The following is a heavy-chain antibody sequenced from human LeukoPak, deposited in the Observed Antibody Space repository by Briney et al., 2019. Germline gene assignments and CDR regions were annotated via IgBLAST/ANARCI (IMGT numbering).Heavy chain of an antibody. CDR2: IKSNSAGGTT. CDR3: TTYCSGGACYSGEYFDY. V-gene: IGHV3-15*01. Sequence: GGSLRLSCAASGFTFKNAWTSWVRQAPGKGLEWVGRIKSNSAGGTTDHAAPVTGRFTISRDDSKNTLYLHMNSLTTEDTAVYYCTTYCSGGACYSGEYFDYWGQGTLVTVSS. D-gene: IGHD2-15*01. J-gene: IGHJ4*02. CDR1: GFTFKNAW.